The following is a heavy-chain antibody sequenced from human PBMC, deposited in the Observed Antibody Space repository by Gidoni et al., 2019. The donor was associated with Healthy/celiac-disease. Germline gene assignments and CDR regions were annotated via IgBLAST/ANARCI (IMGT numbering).Heavy chain of an antibody. D-gene: IGHD7-27*01. CDR2: INPSGGST. J-gene: IGHJ6*02. CDR1: GYTFTSYY. Sequence: QVQLVQSGAEVKKPGASVKVSCKASGYTFTSYYMHLVRQAPGQGLEWMGIINPSGGSTSYAQKFQGRVTMTRDTSTSTVYMELSSLRSEDTAVYYCARDYPSNWGSTLAEYYYYGMDVWGQGTTVTVSS. CDR3: ARDYPSNWGSTLAEYYYYGMDV. V-gene: IGHV1-46*03.